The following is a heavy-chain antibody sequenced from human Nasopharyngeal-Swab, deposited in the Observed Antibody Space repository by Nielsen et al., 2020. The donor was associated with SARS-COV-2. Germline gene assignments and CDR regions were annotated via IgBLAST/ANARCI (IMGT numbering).Heavy chain of an antibody. J-gene: IGHJ6*02. CDR1: GFTFSSYE. D-gene: IGHD4-11*01. Sequence: GGSLRLSCAASGFTFSSYEMNWVRQAPGKGLEWVSYISSSGSTIYYADSVKGRFTISRDNAKNSLYLQMNSLRAEDTAVYYCARDLSLRDYSNYYGMDVWGQGTTVTVSS. CDR3: ARDLSLRDYSNYYGMDV. V-gene: IGHV3-48*03. CDR2: ISSSGSTI.